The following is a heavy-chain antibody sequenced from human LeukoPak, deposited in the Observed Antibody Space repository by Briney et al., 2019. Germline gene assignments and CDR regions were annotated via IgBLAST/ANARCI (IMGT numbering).Heavy chain of an antibody. D-gene: IGHD5-18*01. J-gene: IGHJ4*02. V-gene: IGHV3-23*01. CDR1: GFTFSSYA. CDR2: ISGSGRTT. CDR3: AKDPRDHSYGWSWRYFDY. Sequence: PGGSLRLSCAASGFTFSSYAMSWVRQAPGKGLEWVSGISGSGRTTYYADSVKGRFTISRDNSKNTLYLQMNSLRAEDTAVYYCAKDPRDHSYGWSWRYFDYWGQGTLVTVSS.